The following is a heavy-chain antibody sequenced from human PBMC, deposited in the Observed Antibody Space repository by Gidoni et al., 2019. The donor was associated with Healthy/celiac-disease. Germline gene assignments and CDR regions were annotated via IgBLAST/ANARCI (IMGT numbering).Heavy chain of an antibody. Sequence: QVQLVESGGGVVQPGRSLRLSCAASGFTFSSYGMHWVRQAPGKGLEWVAVISYDGSNKYYADSVKGRFTISRDNSKNTLYLQMNSLRAEDTVVYYCAKDGATYYYDSSGYYGGTFDYWGQGTLVTVSS. D-gene: IGHD3-22*01. V-gene: IGHV3-30*18. CDR2: ISYDGSNK. CDR3: AKDGATYYYDSSGYYGGTFDY. CDR1: GFTFSSYG. J-gene: IGHJ4*02.